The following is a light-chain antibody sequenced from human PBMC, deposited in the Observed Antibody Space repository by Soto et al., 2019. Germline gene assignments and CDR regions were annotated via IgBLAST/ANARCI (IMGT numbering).Light chain of an antibody. Sequence: EIVLTQSPATLSLSPGERATLSCRASQSVTSYLAWYQQKPGQAPRLLIYDTSSRATGIPARFSGSGSGTDFTLTISSLEPEDFAVYYCQQRSNWPPFGGGTKVEIK. J-gene: IGKJ4*01. CDR3: QQRSNWPP. CDR2: DTS. CDR1: QSVTSY. V-gene: IGKV3-11*01.